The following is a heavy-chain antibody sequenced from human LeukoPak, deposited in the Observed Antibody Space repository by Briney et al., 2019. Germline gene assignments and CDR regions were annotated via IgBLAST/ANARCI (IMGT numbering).Heavy chain of an antibody. CDR3: ARDRWFGELFNPNWFDP. Sequence: ASVKVSCKASGDTFSGYYIHWVRQAPGQGLEWMGWINRKSGGTNYAQKFQGRVTMTRDTSISTAYMELSRLRSDDTAVYYCARDRWFGELFNPNWFDPWGQGTLVTVSS. J-gene: IGHJ5*02. V-gene: IGHV1-2*02. CDR1: GDTFSGYY. D-gene: IGHD3-10*01. CDR2: INRKSGGT.